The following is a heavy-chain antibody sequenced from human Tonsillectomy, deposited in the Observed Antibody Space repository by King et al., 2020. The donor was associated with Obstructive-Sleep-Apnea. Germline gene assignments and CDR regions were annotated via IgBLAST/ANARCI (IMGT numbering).Heavy chain of an antibody. V-gene: IGHV4-38-2*02. J-gene: IGHJ4*02. D-gene: IGHD3-16*01. CDR2: IYRSGST. CDR3: ARVGPSQTDY. CDR1: GYSISSDYY. Sequence: QLQESGPGLVKPSETLSLTCTVSGYSISSDYYWGWIRQPPGKGLELIATIYRSGSTYYNPSLKSRVTISVDTSKNQFSRRLRSVTAADTAVYYCARVGPSQTDYWGQGTLVTVSS.